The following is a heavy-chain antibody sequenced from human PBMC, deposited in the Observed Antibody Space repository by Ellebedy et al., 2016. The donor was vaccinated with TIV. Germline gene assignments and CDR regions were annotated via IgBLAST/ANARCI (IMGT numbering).Heavy chain of an antibody. V-gene: IGHV4-59*12. CDR2: IYYSGST. CDR1: GGSISSYY. Sequence: SETLSLTCTVSGGSISSYYWSWIRQPPGKGLEWIGYIYYSGSTNYNPSLKSRVTMSVDTSKNQFSLKLSSVTAADTAVYYCARVWVGIAAAAGSLADDYWGQGTLVTVSS. CDR3: ARVWVGIAAAAGSLADDY. D-gene: IGHD6-13*01. J-gene: IGHJ4*02.